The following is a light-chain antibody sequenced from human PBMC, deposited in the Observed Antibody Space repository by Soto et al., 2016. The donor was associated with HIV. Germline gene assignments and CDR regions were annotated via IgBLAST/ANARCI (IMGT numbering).Light chain of an antibody. CDR1: SLRSYY. J-gene: IGLJ3*02. CDR2: GKN. CDR3: NSRDSSGNHLV. Sequence: SSELTQDPAVSVALGQTVRITCQGDSLRSYYGSWYQQKPGQAPVLVIYGKNNRPSGIPDRFSGSSLGNTASLTITGAQAEDEADYYCNSRDSSGNHLVFGGGTKLTVL. V-gene: IGLV3-19*01.